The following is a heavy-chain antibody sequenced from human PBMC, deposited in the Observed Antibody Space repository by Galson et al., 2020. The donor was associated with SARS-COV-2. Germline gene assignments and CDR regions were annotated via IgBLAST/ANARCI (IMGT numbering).Heavy chain of an antibody. Sequence: TGGSPRLSCAASGFTFSSYAMHWVRQAPGKGLEWVSVISYDGSNKYYADSVKGRFTISRDNSKNTLYLQMNSLRAEDTAVYYCAREGATTLQLWLERWFDPWGQGTLVTVSS. J-gene: IGHJ5*02. CDR1: GFTFSSYA. D-gene: IGHD5-18*01. V-gene: IGHV3-30-3*01. CDR2: ISYDGSNK. CDR3: AREGATTLQLWLERWFDP.